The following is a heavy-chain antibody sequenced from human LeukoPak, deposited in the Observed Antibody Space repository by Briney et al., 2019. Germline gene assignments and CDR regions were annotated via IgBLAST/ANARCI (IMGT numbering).Heavy chain of an antibody. CDR2: ISGSGGST. D-gene: IGHD3-22*01. CDR3: AKDGGDGGDYYDSSGLDAFDI. CDR1: GFTFSSYA. V-gene: IGHV3-23*01. Sequence: PGGSLRLSCAASGFTFSSYAMSWVRQAPGKGLEWVSAISGSGGSTYYADSVKGRFTISRDNSKNTLYLQMNSLRAEDTAVYYCAKDGGDGGDYYDSSGLDAFDIWGQGTMVTVSS. J-gene: IGHJ3*02.